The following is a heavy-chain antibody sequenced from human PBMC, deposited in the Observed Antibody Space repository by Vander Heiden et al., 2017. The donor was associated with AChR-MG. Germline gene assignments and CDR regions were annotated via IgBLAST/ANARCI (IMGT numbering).Heavy chain of an antibody. Sequence: EEQMLEAGGEFVQPGGSLRLSCEVSRFTFSVYGVRWVSEAPGKGLEWVSSIRGGGTYTDYEDSVKGRFTVSRDNSKNQVYLLMDSLRAEDTAVYYCAKDQGSSDNDSWRGDHYGMDVWGQGTTVTVS. D-gene: IGHD3-3*01. CDR2: IRGGGTYT. CDR1: RFTFSVYG. V-gene: IGHV3-23*01. CDR3: AKDQGSSDNDSWRGDHYGMDV. J-gene: IGHJ6*02.